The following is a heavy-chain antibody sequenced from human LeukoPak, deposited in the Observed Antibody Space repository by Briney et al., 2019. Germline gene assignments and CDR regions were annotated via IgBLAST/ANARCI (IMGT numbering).Heavy chain of an antibody. CDR2: IYSDNT. CDR3: AKSNYDILTGYYSAFDY. D-gene: IGHD3-9*01. CDR1: GFTVSSNS. J-gene: IGHJ4*02. V-gene: IGHV3-53*01. Sequence: GGSLRLSCTVSGFTVSSNSMSWVRQAPGKGLEWVSFIYSDNTHYSDSVKGRFTISRDNSKNTLYLQMNSLRAEDTAVYYCAKSNYDILTGYYSAFDYWGQGTLVTVSS.